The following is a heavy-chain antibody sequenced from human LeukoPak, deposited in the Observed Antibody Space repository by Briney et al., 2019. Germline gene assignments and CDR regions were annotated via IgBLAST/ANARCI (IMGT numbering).Heavy chain of an antibody. J-gene: IGHJ2*01. Sequence: PSETLSLTCTVSGGSISSYYWSWIRQPAGKGLEWIGRIHSSGSTKYNPSLKSRVTMSVDTSKNQFSLKVNSVTAADTAVYYCATLRGGSHTDWYFDLWGRGTLVTVSS. CDR2: IHSSGST. D-gene: IGHD1-26*01. CDR1: GGSISSYY. CDR3: ATLRGGSHTDWYFDL. V-gene: IGHV4-4*07.